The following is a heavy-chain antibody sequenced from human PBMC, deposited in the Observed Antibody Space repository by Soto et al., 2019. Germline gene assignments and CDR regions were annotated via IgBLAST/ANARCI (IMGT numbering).Heavy chain of an antibody. CDR3: ARRIPTDALFDY. CDR1: CGSSNSGGYY. D-gene: IGHD2-2*01. J-gene: IGHJ4*02. Sequence: SQTQSLPSTVSCGSSNSGGYYSIWIRQHPGKGLEWIGYIYYSGGTYYNPSLQSRLTISRDTPKNQFSLMLSSVTAADTAVYYCARRIPTDALFDYCGEGSLVTVSS. V-gene: IGHV4-31*03. CDR2: IYYSGGT.